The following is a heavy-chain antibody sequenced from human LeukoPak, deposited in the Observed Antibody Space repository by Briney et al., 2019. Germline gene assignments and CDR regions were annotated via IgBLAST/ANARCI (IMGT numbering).Heavy chain of an antibody. CDR1: GFTFSAYS. D-gene: IGHD3-10*01. CDR3: AKDLITMVRGSPMDV. V-gene: IGHV3-21*01. Sequence: PGGSLRLSCAASGFTFSAYSMNWVRQAPGKGLEWVSSISSGSRYIYYADSVKGRFTISRDNAKDSLYLQMNSLRAEDTAVYYCAKDLITMVRGSPMDVWGQGTTVTVSS. J-gene: IGHJ6*02. CDR2: ISSGSRYI.